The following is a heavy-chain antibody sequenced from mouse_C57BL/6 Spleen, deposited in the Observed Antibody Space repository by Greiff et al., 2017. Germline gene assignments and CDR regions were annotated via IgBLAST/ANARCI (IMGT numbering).Heavy chain of an antibody. CDR1: GFTFSDYG. Sequence: EVQLVESGGGLVKPGGSLKLSCAASGFTFSDYGMHWVRQAPEQGLEWVAYISRGSSTIYYADTVKGRFTIARDNAKNTLFLQMTSLRSEDSAMYYCARRGNYVSPYYAMDYWGQGTSVTVSS. D-gene: IGHD2-1*01. J-gene: IGHJ4*01. CDR3: ARRGNYVSPYYAMDY. V-gene: IGHV5-17*01. CDR2: ISRGSSTI.